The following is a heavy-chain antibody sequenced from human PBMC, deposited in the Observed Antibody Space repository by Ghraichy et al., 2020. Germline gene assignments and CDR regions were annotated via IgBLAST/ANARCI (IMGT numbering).Heavy chain of an antibody. CDR3: ARGSVPEVTAQYF. D-gene: IGHD2-21*02. Sequence: GGSLRLSCAASGFLVSGNSMSWVRQAPGKGLEWVSAIYSGGRTYYADSVRGRFTISRDDSKNTLYLQMNSLRADDTAVYYCARGSVPEVTAQYFWGQGTRVTVSS. CDR2: IYSGGRT. J-gene: IGHJ4*02. V-gene: IGHV3-53*01. CDR1: GFLVSGNS.